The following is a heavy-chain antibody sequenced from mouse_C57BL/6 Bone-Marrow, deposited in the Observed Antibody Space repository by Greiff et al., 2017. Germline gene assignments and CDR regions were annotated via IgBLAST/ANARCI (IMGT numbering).Heavy chain of an antibody. V-gene: IGHV1-53*01. J-gene: IGHJ3*01. CDR3: ARWCSYGSLAWFAY. D-gene: IGHD1-1*01. CDR1: GYTFTSYW. CDR2: INPSNGGT. Sequence: QVQLQQPGTELVKPGASVKLSCKASGYTFTSYWMHWVKQRPGQGLEWIGNINPSNGGTNYNEKFKSKATLTVAKYSSTAYMRRSSLTAEDSAVYYSARWCSYGSLAWFAYWGQGTLVTFSA.